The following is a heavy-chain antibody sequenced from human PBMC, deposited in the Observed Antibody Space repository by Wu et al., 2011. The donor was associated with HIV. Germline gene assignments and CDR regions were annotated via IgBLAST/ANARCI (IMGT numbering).Heavy chain of an antibody. CDR2: IIPIFGTA. CDR3: AREDVPVVAASTDNWFDP. J-gene: IGHJ5*02. CDR1: GFTFIGYH. V-gene: IGHV1-69*18. D-gene: IGHD2-15*01. Sequence: QVQLVQSGAEVKKPGASVKVSCKVSGFTFIGYHMHWVRQAPGQGLEWMGRIIPIFGTAIYAHKFQGRVTITADESTSTAYMELSSLRSEDTAVYYCAREDVPVVAASTDNWFDPWGQGTLVTVSS.